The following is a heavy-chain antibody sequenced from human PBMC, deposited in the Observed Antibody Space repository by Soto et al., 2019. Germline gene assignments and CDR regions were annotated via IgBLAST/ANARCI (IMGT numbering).Heavy chain of an antibody. Sequence: QVQLVQSGAEVKKPGASVKVSCKASGYTFTSYGISWVRQAPGQGLEWMGWISAYNGNTNYAQKLQGRVTMTTDTSRSTAYMELRSLRSDDTAVYYCARDRGRYVDWLGRYYYYGMDVWGQGTTVTVSS. CDR1: GYTFTSYG. V-gene: IGHV1-18*01. J-gene: IGHJ6*02. CDR2: ISAYNGNT. CDR3: ARDRGRYVDWLGRYYYYGMDV. D-gene: IGHD3-9*01.